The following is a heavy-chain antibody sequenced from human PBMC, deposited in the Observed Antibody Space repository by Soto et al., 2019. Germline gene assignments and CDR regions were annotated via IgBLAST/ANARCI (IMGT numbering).Heavy chain of an antibody. CDR3: ARDCSSTSCAVYYYYYGMDV. D-gene: IGHD2-2*01. CDR2: IIPIFGTA. V-gene: IGHV1-69*01. J-gene: IGHJ6*02. Sequence: QVQLVQSGAEVKKPGSSVKVSCKASGGTFSSYAISWVRQAPGQGLEWMGGIIPIFGTANYAQKFQGSVTITADESTSTAYMELSSLRSEDTAVYYCARDCSSTSCAVYYYYYGMDVWGQGTTVTVSS. CDR1: GGTFSSYA.